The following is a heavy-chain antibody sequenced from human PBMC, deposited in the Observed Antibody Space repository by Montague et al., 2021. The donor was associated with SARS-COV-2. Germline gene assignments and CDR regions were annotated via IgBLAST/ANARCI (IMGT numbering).Heavy chain of an antibody. J-gene: IGHJ6*02. CDR2: ISGSGGST. Sequence: PLRLSCAASGFTFSSYAMSWVRQAPGKGLEWVSAISGSGGSTYYADSVKGRFTISRDNSKNTLYLQMNSLRAEDTAVYYCAKDYPTRDIVVVVAAISYYYGMDVWGQGTTVTVSS. CDR3: AKDYPTRDIVVVVAAISYYYGMDV. V-gene: IGHV3-23*01. CDR1: GFTFSSYA. D-gene: IGHD2-15*01.